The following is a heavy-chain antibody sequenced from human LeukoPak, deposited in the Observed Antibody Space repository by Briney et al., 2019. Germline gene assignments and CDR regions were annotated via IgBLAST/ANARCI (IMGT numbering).Heavy chain of an antibody. J-gene: IGHJ5*02. CDR1: GYSISSGYY. V-gene: IGHV4-38-2*02. D-gene: IGHD4-11*01. CDR2: IYHSGST. Sequence: SETLSLTCTVSGYSISSGYYWGCIRQPPGKGLEWIGSIYHSGSTYYNPSLKSRVTISVDTSKNQFSLKLSSVTAADTAVYYCACDGDYSIVNWFDPWGQGTLVTVSS. CDR3: ACDGDYSIVNWFDP.